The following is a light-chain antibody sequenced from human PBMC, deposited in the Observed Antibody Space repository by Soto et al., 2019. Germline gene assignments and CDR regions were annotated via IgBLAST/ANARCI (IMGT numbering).Light chain of an antibody. CDR2: DAS. CDR3: QQRSNWLFT. V-gene: IGKV3-11*01. J-gene: IGKJ3*01. CDR1: QSVSSS. Sequence: EIVLTQSPATLSLSPGERATLSCRASQSVSSSLAWYQQKPGQAPRLLIYDASNRATGIPARFSGSGSGTDVTLTISSLEPEYFAVYYCQQRSNWLFTFGPGTKVDIK.